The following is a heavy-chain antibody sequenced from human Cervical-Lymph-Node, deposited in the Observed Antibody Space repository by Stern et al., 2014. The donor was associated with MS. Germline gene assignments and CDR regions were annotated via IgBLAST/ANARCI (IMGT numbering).Heavy chain of an antibody. J-gene: IGHJ4*02. CDR1: GFTFSSYS. D-gene: IGHD4-23*01. Sequence: EMQLVESGGGLVKPGGSLRLSCAASGFTFSSYSMNWVRQAPGKGLEWVASISSGGSSIYYADSLKGRFTIARDNAKNVLDLQMNSLRAEDTAVYYCARGRGGNYRYYFDYWGQGTLVTVSS. CDR3: ARGRGGNYRYYFDY. V-gene: IGHV3-21*01. CDR2: ISSGGSSI.